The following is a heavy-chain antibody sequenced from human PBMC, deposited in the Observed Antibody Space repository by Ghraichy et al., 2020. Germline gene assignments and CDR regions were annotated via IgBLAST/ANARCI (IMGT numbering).Heavy chain of an antibody. D-gene: IGHD4/OR15-4a*01. CDR3: ARLLTMDYDWFDP. J-gene: IGHJ5*02. CDR1: GGSISSYY. CDR2: IYTSGST. V-gene: IGHV4-4*09. Sequence: SETLSLTCTVSGGSISSYYWSWIRQPPGKGLEWIGYIYTSGSTNYNPSLKSRVTISVDTSKNQFSLKLSSVTAADTAVYYCARLLTMDYDWFDPWGQGTLVTVSS.